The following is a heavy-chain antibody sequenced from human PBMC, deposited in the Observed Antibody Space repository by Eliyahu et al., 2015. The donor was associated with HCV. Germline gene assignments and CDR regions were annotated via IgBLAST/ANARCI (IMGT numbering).Heavy chain of an antibody. CDR3: ARDPKWEPSRIFDY. CDR2: ISSSSSTI. Sequence: EVQLVXSGGGLVQPGGSXXLXCAASGFXXXSYSMNWVRQAPGKGLGWVSYISSSSSTIYYADSVKGRFTISRDNAKNSLYLQMNSLRDEDTAVYYCARDPKWEPSRIFDYWGQGTLVTVSS. J-gene: IGHJ4*02. D-gene: IGHD1-26*01. CDR1: GFXXXSYS. V-gene: IGHV3-48*02.